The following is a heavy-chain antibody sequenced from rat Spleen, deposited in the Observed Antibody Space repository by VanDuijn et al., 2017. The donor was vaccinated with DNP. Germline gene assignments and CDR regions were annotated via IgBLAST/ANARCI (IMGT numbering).Heavy chain of an antibody. J-gene: IGHJ4*01. CDR2: ISYDGSST. D-gene: IGHD1-12*02. CDR3: ARHDSDGTYYFFAMDA. V-gene: IGHV5-7*01. CDR1: GFTFSDYN. Sequence: EVQLVESGGGLVQPGRSLKLSCAASGFTFSDYNMAWVRQAPKKGLEWVATISYDGSSTYYRDSVKGRFTISRDNAKSTLDLQMDSLRSEDTATYYGARHDSDGTYYFFAMDAWGQGTSVTVSS.